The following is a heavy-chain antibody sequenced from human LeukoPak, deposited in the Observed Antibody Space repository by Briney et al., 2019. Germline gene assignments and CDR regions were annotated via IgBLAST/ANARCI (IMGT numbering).Heavy chain of an antibody. CDR1: GFTFSSYW. Sequence: GGSLRLSCAASGFTFSSYWMHWVRQAPGKGLVWVSRINSDGSSTSYADSVKGRFTISRDDAKNTLYLQMDSLRVEDTAVYYCASVDWGSQDYWGQGTLVTVSS. V-gene: IGHV3-74*01. J-gene: IGHJ4*02. CDR2: INSDGSST. CDR3: ASVDWGSQDY. D-gene: IGHD7-27*01.